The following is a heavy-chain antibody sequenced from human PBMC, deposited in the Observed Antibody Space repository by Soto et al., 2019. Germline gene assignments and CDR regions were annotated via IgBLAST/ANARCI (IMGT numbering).Heavy chain of an antibody. D-gene: IGHD2-15*01. Sequence: QVQLVQSGAEVKKPGSSVKVSCKASGGTFSSYAISWVRQAPGQGLEWMGGIIPIFGTANYAQKFQGRVTITADESTSTAYMELSSLRSEDTAVYYCARVDCSGGSCYSTGYFDYWGQGTLVTVSS. CDR3: ARVDCSGGSCYSTGYFDY. V-gene: IGHV1-69*12. J-gene: IGHJ4*02. CDR2: IIPIFGTA. CDR1: GGTFSSYA.